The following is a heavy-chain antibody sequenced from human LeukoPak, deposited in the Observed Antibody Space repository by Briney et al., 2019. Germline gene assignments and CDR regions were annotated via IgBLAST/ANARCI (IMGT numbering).Heavy chain of an antibody. CDR2: ISPSGRSI. CDR3: ASFRTGYSYYFDY. J-gene: IGHJ4*02. D-gene: IGHD3/OR15-3a*01. Sequence: GGSLRLSCATSGFSFTDYPMNWVRQTPGRGLEWVSSISPSGRSISYADSVKGRFTISRDNAKNSLFLQMSSLRAEDTAVYYCASFRTGYSYYFDYWGQGILVTVSS. V-gene: IGHV3-21*01. CDR1: GFSFTDYP.